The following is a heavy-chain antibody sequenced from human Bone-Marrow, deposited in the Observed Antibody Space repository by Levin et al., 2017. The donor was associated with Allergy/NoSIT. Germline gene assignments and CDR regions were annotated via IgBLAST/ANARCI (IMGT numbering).Heavy chain of an antibody. D-gene: IGHD2-2*01. J-gene: IGHJ4*02. CDR3: ARDQEDIVVVPAAGALDY. Sequence: LSLTCAASGFTFSSYAMHWVRQAPGKGLEWVAVISYDGSNKYYADSVKGRFTISRDNSKNTLYLQMNSLRAEDTAVYYCARDQEDIVVVPAAGALDYWGQGTLVTVSS. V-gene: IGHV3-30-3*01. CDR2: ISYDGSNK. CDR1: GFTFSSYA.